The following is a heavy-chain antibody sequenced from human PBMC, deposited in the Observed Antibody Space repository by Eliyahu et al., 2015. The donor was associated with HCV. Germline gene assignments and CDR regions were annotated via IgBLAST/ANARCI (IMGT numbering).Heavy chain of an antibody. J-gene: IGHJ3*02. D-gene: IGHD3-22*01. CDR3: VRENMIEVGGFDI. CDR1: GSGXTFSNYY. V-gene: IGHV3-7*01. CDR2: IKGDASET. Sequence: EVLLVESGGSLVQPGGSLRLSCSASGSGXTFSNYYMNWVRQAXGKGLXWVANIKGDASETXYAGSVKGRFTISRDNDKKLVYLQIDSLRAEDTSMYYCVRENMIEVGGFDIWGQGTMVTVSS.